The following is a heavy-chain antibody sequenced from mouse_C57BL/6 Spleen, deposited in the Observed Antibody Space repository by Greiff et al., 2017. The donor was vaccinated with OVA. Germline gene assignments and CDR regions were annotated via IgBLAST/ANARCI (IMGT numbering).Heavy chain of an antibody. Sequence: QVQLQQSGAELVRPGPSVKVSCKASGYAFTNYLIEWVKQRPGQGLEWIGVINPGSGGTNYNEKFKGKATLTADKSSSTAYMQLSSLTSEDSAVYFCARPYYGSSYWFAYWGQGTLVTVSA. CDR2: INPGSGGT. CDR1: GYAFTNYL. D-gene: IGHD1-1*01. V-gene: IGHV1-54*01. CDR3: ARPYYGSSYWFAY. J-gene: IGHJ3*01.